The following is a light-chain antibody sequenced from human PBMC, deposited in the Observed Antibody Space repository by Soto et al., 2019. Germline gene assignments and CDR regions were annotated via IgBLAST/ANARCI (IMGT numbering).Light chain of an antibody. CDR2: EVT. Sequence: QSALTQPASMSGSPGQSITISCTGTCRDIGSYNLVSWYQQYPDKAPKLLIYEVTYRPSGISNRFSGSKSGNTASLTISGLQAEDEADYYCSSYSTGSTDVVFGGGTKLTVL. J-gene: IGLJ2*01. V-gene: IGLV2-14*02. CDR1: CRDIGSYNL. CDR3: SSYSTGSTDVV.